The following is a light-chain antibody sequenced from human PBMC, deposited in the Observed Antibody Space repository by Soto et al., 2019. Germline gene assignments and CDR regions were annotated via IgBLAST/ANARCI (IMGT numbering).Light chain of an antibody. CDR2: DVS. V-gene: IGLV2-14*01. J-gene: IGLJ1*01. Sequence: QSALTQPASVSGSPGQSITISCTGTSSDVGAYNSVSWYQQNPGKVPKLMIYDVSNRPSGVSNRFSGSKSGNTASLIISGLQAEDEADYYCSAYTPGNTYVLGSGTKLTVL. CDR3: SAYTPGNTYV. CDR1: SSDVGAYNS.